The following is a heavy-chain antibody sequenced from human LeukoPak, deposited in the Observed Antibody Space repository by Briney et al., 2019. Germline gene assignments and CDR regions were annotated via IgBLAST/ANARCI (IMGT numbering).Heavy chain of an antibody. CDR2: ISGSGGST. D-gene: IGHD3-3*01. V-gene: IGHV3-23*01. CDR1: GFTFSSYA. CDR3: AKLLPNRLDFWSGYYTDVGY. Sequence: GGSLRLSCAASGFTFSSYAMSWVRQAPGKGLEWVSAISGSGGSTYYADSVKGRFTISRDNSKNTLYLQMNSLRAEDTAVYYCAKLLPNRLDFWSGYYTDVGYWGQGTLVTVSS. J-gene: IGHJ4*02.